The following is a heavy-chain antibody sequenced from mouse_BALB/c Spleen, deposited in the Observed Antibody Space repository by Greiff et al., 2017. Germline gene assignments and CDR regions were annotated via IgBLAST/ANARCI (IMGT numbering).Heavy chain of an antibody. CDR1: GFTFSSFG. CDR2: ISSGSSTI. CDR3: ARWRGNYFYAMDY. Sequence: DVKLVESGGGLVQPGGSRKLSCAASGFTFSSFGMHWVRQAPEKGLEWVAYISSGSSTIYYADTVKGRFTISRDNPKNTLFLQMTSLRSEDTAMYYCARWRGNYFYAMDYWGQGTSVTVSS. D-gene: IGHD2-1*01. J-gene: IGHJ4*01. V-gene: IGHV5-17*02.